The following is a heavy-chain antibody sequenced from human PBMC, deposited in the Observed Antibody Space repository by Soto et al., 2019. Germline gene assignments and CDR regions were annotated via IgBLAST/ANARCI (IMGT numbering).Heavy chain of an antibody. J-gene: IGHJ6*02. Sequence: GASVKVSCKASGGTFSSYAISWVRQAPGQRLEWKGGIIPIFGTANYAQKFQGRVTITADESTSTAYMELSSLRSEDTAVYYCTRHDSNYDFWSGSPPRYGMDVWGQGTTVTVSS. V-gene: IGHV1-69*13. CDR2: IIPIFGTA. CDR1: GGTFSSYA. CDR3: TRHDSNYDFWSGSPPRYGMDV. D-gene: IGHD3-3*01.